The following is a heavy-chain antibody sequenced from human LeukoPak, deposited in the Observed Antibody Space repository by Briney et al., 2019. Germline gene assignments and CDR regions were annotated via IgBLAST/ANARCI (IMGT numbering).Heavy chain of an antibody. V-gene: IGHV4-59*12. CDR2: IYYSGSP. Sequence: KPSETLSLTCTVSGGSISSYYWSWIRQPPGKGLEWIGSIYYSGSPYYNPSLKSRVTISVDTSKNQFSLKLSSVTAADTAVYYCARVRKNDYGDYFDAFDIWGQGTMVTVSS. CDR1: GGSISSYY. J-gene: IGHJ3*02. D-gene: IGHD4-17*01. CDR3: ARVRKNDYGDYFDAFDI.